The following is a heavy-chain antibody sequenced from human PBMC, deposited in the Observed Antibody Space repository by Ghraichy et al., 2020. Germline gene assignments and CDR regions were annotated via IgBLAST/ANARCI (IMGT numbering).Heavy chain of an antibody. CDR2: IHYSGST. D-gene: IGHD3-9*01. CDR3: ARQQGYYDILSPFDP. J-gene: IGHJ5*02. Sequence: SETLSLTCTVSGGSISSSAYYWGWIRQPPGKGLEWIGSIHYSGSTYYNPSLESRVTTSVDTSKNQFSLQLTSVTAADTAVYYCARQQGYYDILSPFDPWGQGTLVTVSS. CDR1: GGSISSSAYY. V-gene: IGHV4-39*01.